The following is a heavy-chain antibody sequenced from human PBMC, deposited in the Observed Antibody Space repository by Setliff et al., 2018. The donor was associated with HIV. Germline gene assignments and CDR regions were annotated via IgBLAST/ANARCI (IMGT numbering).Heavy chain of an antibody. CDR3: ARVFPPIRGAPFGVPPGVFDI. CDR1: GVSTSIHY. Sequence: TSETLSLTCTVSGVSTSIHYWVWIRQPAGRGLEWIGRIHTSDTTRYNPSLQSRVAMSVDTSKNQFSLKLTSVTAADTAVYYCARVFPPIRGAPFGVPPGVFDIWGQGSMVTVSS. CDR2: IHTSDTT. V-gene: IGHV4-4*07. D-gene: IGHD2-8*01. J-gene: IGHJ3*02.